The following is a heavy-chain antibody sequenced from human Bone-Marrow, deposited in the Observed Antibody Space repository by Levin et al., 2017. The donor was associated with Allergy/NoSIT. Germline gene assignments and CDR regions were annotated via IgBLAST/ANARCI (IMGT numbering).Heavy chain of an antibody. V-gene: IGHV4-39*07. Sequence: SPTLSLPCTVSGGSIRTTTYYWGWIRQPPGKGLEWIGSISYSGTTYYNPSLKSRVTISVDTSKNQFSLKLPSVTAEDTAVYFCASQYSASSTWGYWGQGTLVNVSS. CDR3: ASQYSASSTWGY. CDR1: GGSIRTTTYY. J-gene: IGHJ4*02. D-gene: IGHD1-26*01. CDR2: ISYSGTT.